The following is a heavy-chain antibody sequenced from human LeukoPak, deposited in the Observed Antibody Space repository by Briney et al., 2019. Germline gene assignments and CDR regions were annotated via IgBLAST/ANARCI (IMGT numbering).Heavy chain of an antibody. J-gene: IGHJ4*02. CDR1: GYAFSSYG. CDR3: ARGAPRGVWNFYFDY. D-gene: IGHD1-7*01. CDR2: VGPYNRKT. V-gene: IGHV1-18*01. Sequence: DSVKVSCKASGYAFSSYGIGWVRQAPGQGLEWMGWVGPYNRKTNYSQKFQGRVTMTTDTSTNTAYLELRTLRSDDTAVYYCARGAPRGVWNFYFDYWGQGTLVTVSS.